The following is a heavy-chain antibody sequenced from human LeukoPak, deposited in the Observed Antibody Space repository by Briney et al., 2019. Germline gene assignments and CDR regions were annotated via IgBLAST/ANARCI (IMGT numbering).Heavy chain of an antibody. V-gene: IGHV3-21*01. D-gene: IGHD6-6*01. CDR1: GFTFSSYR. CDR2: ISSSSIYI. Sequence: PGGSLRLSCAASGFTFSSYRMNWVRQAPGKGLEWVSSISSSSIYIDYADSVKGRFTISRDNAKNSLFLQMNSLRADDTAVYYCAKEEIHSSSRWYYFDYWGRGTLVTVSS. J-gene: IGHJ4*02. CDR3: AKEEIHSSSRWYYFDY.